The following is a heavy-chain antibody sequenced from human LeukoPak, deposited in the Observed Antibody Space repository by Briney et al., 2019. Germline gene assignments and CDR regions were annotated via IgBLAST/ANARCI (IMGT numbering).Heavy chain of an antibody. V-gene: IGHV3-7*01. CDR2: IKQDGSEK. J-gene: IGHJ4*02. Sequence: SGGSLRLSCAASGFTFSSYWMSWVRQAPGKGLEWVANIKQDGSEKYYVDSVKGRFTISRDNAKNSLYLQMNSLRAEDTAVYYCARLSSSGGWYFDYWGQGTLVTASS. CDR1: GFTFSSYW. CDR3: ARLSSSGGWYFDY. D-gene: IGHD6-19*01.